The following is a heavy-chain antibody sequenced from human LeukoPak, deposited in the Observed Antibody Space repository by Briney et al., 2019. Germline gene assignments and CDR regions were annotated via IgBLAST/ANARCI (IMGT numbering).Heavy chain of an antibody. V-gene: IGHV3-15*01. CDR2: IKSKTDGGTT. J-gene: IGHJ4*02. CDR3: TTSLRGYFEY. CDR1: AFTFSNAW. Sequence: GGSLRLSCTASAFTFSNAWVRQAPGKGLEWVGRIKSKTDGGTTDYAAPVKDGFNISRDDSKNTLYLQMNSLKTEDTAVYYCTTSLRGYFEYWGQGILVTVSS.